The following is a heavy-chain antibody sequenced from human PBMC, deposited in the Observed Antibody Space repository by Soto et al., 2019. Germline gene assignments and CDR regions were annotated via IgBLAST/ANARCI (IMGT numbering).Heavy chain of an antibody. D-gene: IGHD6-13*01. CDR2: ISYDGSNK. CDR1: GFTFSSYA. CDR3: ASASSRGYSSSWYGWGRVTVRTY. J-gene: IGHJ4*02. V-gene: IGHV3-30-3*01. Sequence: VRYLRLSCAASGFTFSSYAMHWVRQAPGKGLEGVAVISYDGSNKYYADSVKGRFTISRDNSKDTLYLQMNSLRAEDTAVYYCASASSRGYSSSWYGWGRVTVRTYSGQGPPVTV.